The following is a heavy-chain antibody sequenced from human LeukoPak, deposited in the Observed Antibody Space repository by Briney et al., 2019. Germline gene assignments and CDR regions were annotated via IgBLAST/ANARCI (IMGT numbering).Heavy chain of an antibody. D-gene: IGHD3-9*01. J-gene: IGHJ1*01. CDR3: ARIRCGHSGSVCYNH. CDR1: GVSINDYY. V-gene: IGHV4-34*01. Sequence: SETLSLTCGVFGVSINDYYWSWIRQSPGKGLEWIGEISHTEGTRYNPSLESRVTMSVGTSDNQLSLKLIFVTAADTAVYYCARIRCGHSGSVCYNHWGLGTLVTVS. CDR2: ISHTEGT.